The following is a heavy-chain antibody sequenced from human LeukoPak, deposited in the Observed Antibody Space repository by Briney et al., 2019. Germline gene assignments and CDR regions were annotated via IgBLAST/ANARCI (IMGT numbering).Heavy chain of an antibody. CDR1: GGSISSYY. CDR3: AREVKNRGVESGSYYHPPTYYFDY. Sequence: SETLSLTCTVSGGSISSYYWSWIRQPPGKGLEWIGYIYYSGSTNYNPSLKSRVTISVDTSKNQFSLKLSSVTAADTAVYYCAREVKNRGVESGSYYHPPTYYFDYWGQGTLVTVSS. D-gene: IGHD3-10*01. V-gene: IGHV4-59*01. J-gene: IGHJ4*02. CDR2: IYYSGST.